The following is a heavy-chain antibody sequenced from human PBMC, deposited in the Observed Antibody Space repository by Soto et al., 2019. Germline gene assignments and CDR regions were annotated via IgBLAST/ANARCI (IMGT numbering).Heavy chain of an antibody. CDR1: GFFFQNYA. Sequence: GGSLRLSCAVSGFFFQNYAMHWVRLAPGKGLEWVAYIFYDGSNDNYADSVKGRFTVSRDNSEGMMYLQMNNLRVEDTGVYFCARAMTMTLARIFGMDVWGLGTTVTVSS. J-gene: IGHJ6*02. CDR3: ARAMTMTLARIFGMDV. D-gene: IGHD3-3*01. CDR2: IFYDGSND. V-gene: IGHV3-33*01.